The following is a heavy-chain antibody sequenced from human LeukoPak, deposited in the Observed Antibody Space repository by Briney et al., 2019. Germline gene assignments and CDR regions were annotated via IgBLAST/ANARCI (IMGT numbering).Heavy chain of an antibody. CDR3: ARDNVHIVATTPPAGGYYYYGMDV. CDR1: RGSFSGYY. J-gene: IGHJ6*02. CDR2: INHRGST. V-gene: IGHV4-34*01. Sequence: SETLSLTCAVYRGSFSGYYWMWIRQPPGKGLEGVGEINHRGSTNYNPSLKSRVTISVDTSKNQFSLKLSSVTAADTAVYYCARDNVHIVATTPPAGGYYYYGMDVWGQGTTVTVSS. D-gene: IGHD5-12*01.